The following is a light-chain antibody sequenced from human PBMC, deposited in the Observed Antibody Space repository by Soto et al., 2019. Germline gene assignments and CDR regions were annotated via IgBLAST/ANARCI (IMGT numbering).Light chain of an antibody. V-gene: IGKV1-5*01. CDR1: QSVSTW. CDR3: LPYSSYSWT. J-gene: IGKJ1*01. CDR2: DAS. Sequence: IQITQSPSTLCASVGDRVSITGRASQSVSTWLAWYRQKPGKAPKLLIYDASSLQSGVPSRFNSRGSGTEFPLTLRSLQPEDFATDYCLPYSSYSWTFGQGTKVDIK.